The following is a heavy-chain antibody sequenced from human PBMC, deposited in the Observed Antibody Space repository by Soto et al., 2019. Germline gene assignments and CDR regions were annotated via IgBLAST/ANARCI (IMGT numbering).Heavy chain of an antibody. CDR3: ARESGGATATLDYYYFYMDV. CDR1: GDSFNDYY. D-gene: IGHD5-12*01. V-gene: IGHV1-2*04. Sequence: QVQLVQSGAEVRKPGASVTVSCRSSGDSFNDYYIHWVRQAPGQGLEWMGWINPNSGVTKYAQKLQGWVSMTRDTSIRTGYMQLSRLRSDDTAVYYCARESGGATATLDYYYFYMDVWGTWTTVTVSS. CDR2: INPNSGVT. J-gene: IGHJ6*03.